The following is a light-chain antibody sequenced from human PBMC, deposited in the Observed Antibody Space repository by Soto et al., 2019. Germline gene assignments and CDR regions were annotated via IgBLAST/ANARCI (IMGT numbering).Light chain of an antibody. V-gene: IGLV6-57*03. J-gene: IGLJ7*01. CDR2: EDN. CDR1: SGSIASNY. Sequence: FMLTQPHSVSESPGKTVTISCTRSSGSIASNYVQWYQQRPGSAPTTVIYEDNQRPSGDPDRFSGSIDSSSNSASLTISGLKTEDEADYYCQSYDSSNHAVFGGGTQLTVL. CDR3: QSYDSSNHAV.